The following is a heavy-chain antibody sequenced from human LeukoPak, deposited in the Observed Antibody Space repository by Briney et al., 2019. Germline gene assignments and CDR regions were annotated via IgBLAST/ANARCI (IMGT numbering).Heavy chain of an antibody. J-gene: IGHJ4*02. CDR3: ASPRGEDYGYFDY. Sequence: GGSLRLSCAASGFTFSSYWMSWVRQAPGKGLEWVANIKQDGSEEYYVDSVKGRFTISRDNAKNSLYLQMNSLRAEDTAVYYCASPRGEDYGYFDYWGQGTLVTVSS. CDR1: GFTFSSYW. D-gene: IGHD4-17*01. V-gene: IGHV3-7*01. CDR2: IKQDGSEE.